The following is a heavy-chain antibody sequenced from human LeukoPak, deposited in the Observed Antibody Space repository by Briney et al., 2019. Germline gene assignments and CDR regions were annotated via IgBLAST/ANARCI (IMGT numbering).Heavy chain of an antibody. J-gene: IGHJ6*03. CDR1: GFTFSSYW. CDR3: ARVTYDSEIYYYYYMDV. CDR2: IKQDGSEK. Sequence: GGSLRLSCAASGFTFSSYWMSWVRQAPGKGLEWVANIKQDGSEKYYVDSVKGRFTISRDNAKNSLYLQMNSLRAEDTAVYYCARVTYDSEIYYYYYMDVWGKGTTVTISS. V-gene: IGHV3-7*01. D-gene: IGHD3-22*01.